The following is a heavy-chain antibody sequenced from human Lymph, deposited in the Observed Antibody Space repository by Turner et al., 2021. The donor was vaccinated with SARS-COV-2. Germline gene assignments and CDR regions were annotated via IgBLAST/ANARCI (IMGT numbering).Heavy chain of an antibody. J-gene: IGHJ4*02. Sequence: EVQLVRSGAEVKESGESLKISCKGSGYSFTNYWSGWVRQMPEKGVECMGIIYPRYSDTRYSPSFQGQLTLSADKAITTAYLQWSRLKASDTAMYYCARLLTSHRYFDYWGQGTLVTVSS. CDR2: IYPRYSDT. CDR1: GYSFTNYW. CDR3: ARLLTSHRYFDY. V-gene: IGHV5-51*01. D-gene: IGHD3-9*01.